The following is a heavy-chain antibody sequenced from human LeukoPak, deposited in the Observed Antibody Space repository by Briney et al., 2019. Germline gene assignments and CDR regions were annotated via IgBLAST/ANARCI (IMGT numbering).Heavy chain of an antibody. D-gene: IGHD6-19*01. V-gene: IGHV3-7*01. Sequence: GGSLRLSCAASGLTFSSYWMSWVRQAPGKGLEWVANIKQDGSEKDYVDSVKGRFTISRDNAKNSLYLQMNSLRAEDTAVYYCARMDIAVAGIFDYWGQGTLVTVSS. CDR1: GLTFSSYW. CDR3: ARMDIAVAGIFDY. CDR2: IKQDGSEK. J-gene: IGHJ4*02.